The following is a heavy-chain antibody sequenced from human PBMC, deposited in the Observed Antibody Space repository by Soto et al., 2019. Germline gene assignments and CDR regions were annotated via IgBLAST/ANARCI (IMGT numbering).Heavy chain of an antibody. Sequence: ASVKVSCKASGYTFTIYDINWVRQATGQGLEWMGWMNPNSGNTGYAQKFQGRVTMTRNTSISTAYMELSSLRSEDTAVYYCARGLGGYDLMGYYYYYMDVWGKGTTVTVLL. CDR3: ARGLGGYDLMGYYYYYMDV. D-gene: IGHD5-12*01. V-gene: IGHV1-8*01. CDR2: MNPNSGNT. J-gene: IGHJ6*03. CDR1: GYTFTIYD.